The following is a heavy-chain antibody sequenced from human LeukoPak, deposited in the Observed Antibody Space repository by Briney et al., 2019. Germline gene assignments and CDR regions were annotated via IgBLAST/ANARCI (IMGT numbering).Heavy chain of an antibody. Sequence: SETLSLTCAVSGGSLTPYYWSWIRQPPGKGLEWLGYKEYSGVSNYSPSLKSRVTMSVDTSKNHFSLNLRSVTPADSAVYYCARGYAAAGLFDHWSHGTLVTVSS. D-gene: IGHD5-12*01. CDR2: KEYSGVS. V-gene: IGHV4-59*01. CDR3: ARGYAAAGLFDH. CDR1: GGSLTPYY. J-gene: IGHJ4*01.